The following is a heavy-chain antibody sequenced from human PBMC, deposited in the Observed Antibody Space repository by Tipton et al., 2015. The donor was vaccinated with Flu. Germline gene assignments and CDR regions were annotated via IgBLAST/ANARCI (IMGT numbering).Heavy chain of an antibody. CDR1: GGSISSSAYY. J-gene: IGHJ6*02. V-gene: IGHV4-39*07. D-gene: IGHD6-13*01. Sequence: TLSLTCTVSGGSISSSAYYWGWIRQTPGKGLEWIGNIYYSGSTFYNPSLKSRVTISLDKSTNQFSLRLSSVTAADTAIYYCAIDDFGSSWYGYWGQGTTVTVSS. CDR2: IYYSGST. CDR3: AIDDFGSSWYGY.